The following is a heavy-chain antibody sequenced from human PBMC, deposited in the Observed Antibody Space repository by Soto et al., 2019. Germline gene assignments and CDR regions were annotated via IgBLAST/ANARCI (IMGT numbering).Heavy chain of an antibody. V-gene: IGHV1-2*02. CDR3: ARDPDGSYFDY. CDR2: INPNSGGT. Sequence: GASVKVSCKASGYTFTGYYMPWVRQAPGQGLEWMGWINPNSGGTNYAQKFQGRVTMTRDTSISAAYMELSRLRSDDTAVYYCARDPDGSYFDYWGQGTLVTVSS. CDR1: GYTFTGYY. J-gene: IGHJ4*02. D-gene: IGHD5-12*01.